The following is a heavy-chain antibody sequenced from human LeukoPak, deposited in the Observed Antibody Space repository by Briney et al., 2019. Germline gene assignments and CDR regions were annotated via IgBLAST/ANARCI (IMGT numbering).Heavy chain of an antibody. CDR1: GFTFSSYW. Sequence: GGSLRLSCAASGFTFSSYWMQWVRQAPGKGLVWVSRIKSDGSSTSYADSVKGRFTISRDNAKNSLYLQMNSARAEDTAVYYCARSNGIVAVIKSAVAYYFDYWGQGTLVTVSS. CDR3: ARSNGIVAVIKSAVAYYFDY. V-gene: IGHV3-74*01. J-gene: IGHJ4*02. CDR2: IKSDGSST. D-gene: IGHD3-22*01.